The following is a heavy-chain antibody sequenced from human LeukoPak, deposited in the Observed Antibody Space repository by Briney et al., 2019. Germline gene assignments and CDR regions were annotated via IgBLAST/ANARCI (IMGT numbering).Heavy chain of an antibody. J-gene: IGHJ4*02. CDR2: IYTSGTT. CDR1: GGSISSGSYY. D-gene: IGHD4-17*01. V-gene: IGHV4-61*02. CDR3: ARLTTVTPLYDY. Sequence: PSQTLSLTCTVSGGSISSGSYYWSWIRQPAGKGLEWIGRIYTSGTTTYNPSLKSRVTISVDTSKNQFSLKLSYVTAADTAMYYCARLTTVTPLYDYWGPGTLVTVSS.